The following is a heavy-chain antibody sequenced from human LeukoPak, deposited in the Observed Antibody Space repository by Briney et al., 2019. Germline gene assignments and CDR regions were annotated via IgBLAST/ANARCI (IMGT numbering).Heavy chain of an antibody. J-gene: IGHJ4*02. Sequence: GGSLRLSCAASGFTVSSNSMSWVRQAPGKGLEWVANIKQDGSKTYYVDSVKGRFTISRDNAKNSLSLQMNSLRAEDTAVYYCARDFAMLFDYCGQGTLVTVSS. D-gene: IGHD2-2*01. V-gene: IGHV3-7*01. CDR2: IKQDGSKT. CDR1: GFTVSSNS. CDR3: ARDFAMLFDY.